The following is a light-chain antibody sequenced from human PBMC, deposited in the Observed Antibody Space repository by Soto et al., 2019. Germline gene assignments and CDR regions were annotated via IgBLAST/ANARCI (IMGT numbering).Light chain of an antibody. CDR1: QSINSNY. V-gene: IGKV3-20*01. J-gene: IGKJ1*01. CDR3: QQYGSSPRT. Sequence: EIMLTQSPGTLSLSPGERATLSCRASQSINSNYLAWYQQNPGQAPRLLIYGASSRATGIPDRFSGSGSGTDFTLTISRLEPEDFAVYYCQQYGSSPRTFGQGTKVEIK. CDR2: GAS.